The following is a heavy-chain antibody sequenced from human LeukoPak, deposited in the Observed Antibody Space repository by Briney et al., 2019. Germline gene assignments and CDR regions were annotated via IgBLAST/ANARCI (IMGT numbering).Heavy chain of an antibody. CDR3: AKQVYGDHEGY. D-gene: IGHD4-17*01. J-gene: IGHJ4*02. CDR2: ISGSGGST. Sequence: GGSLRLSCAASGFTFSSYSMNWVRQAPGKGLEWVSAISGSGGSTYYADSVKGRFTISRDNSKNTLYLQMNSLRAEDTAVYYCAKQVYGDHEGYWGQGTLVTVSS. CDR1: GFTFSSYS. V-gene: IGHV3-23*01.